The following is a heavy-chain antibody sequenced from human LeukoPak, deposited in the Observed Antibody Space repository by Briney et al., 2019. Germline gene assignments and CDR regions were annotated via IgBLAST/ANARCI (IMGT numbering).Heavy chain of an antibody. CDR3: AGVESYDYVWGSYRPNWFDP. D-gene: IGHD3-16*02. Sequence: GASVKVSCKASGYTFTSYDINWVRQATGQGLEWMGWMNPNSGNTGYAQKFQGRVTMTRNTSTSTAYMELSSLRSEDTAVYYCAGVESYDYVWGSYRPNWFDPWGQGTLVTVSS. CDR2: MNPNSGNT. CDR1: GYTFTSYD. J-gene: IGHJ5*02. V-gene: IGHV1-8*01.